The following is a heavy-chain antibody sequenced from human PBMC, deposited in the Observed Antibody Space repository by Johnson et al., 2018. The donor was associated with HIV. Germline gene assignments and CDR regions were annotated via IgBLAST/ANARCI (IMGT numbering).Heavy chain of an antibody. CDR2: IKQDGSEK. V-gene: IGHV3-7*01. CDR3: ARGDIVVVPAATRAQDAFDI. J-gene: IGHJ3*02. D-gene: IGHD2-2*01. CDR1: GFTFSSYA. Sequence: VQLVESGGGLVQPGGSLRLSCAASGFTFSSYAMSWVRQAPGKGLEWVANIKQDGSEKYYVDSVKGRFTISRDNAKNSLYLQMNSLRAEDTAVYYCARGDIVVVPAATRAQDAFDIWGQGTMVTVSS.